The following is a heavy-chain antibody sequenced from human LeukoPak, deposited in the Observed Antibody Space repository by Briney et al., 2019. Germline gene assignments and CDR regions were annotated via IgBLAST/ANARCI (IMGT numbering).Heavy chain of an antibody. CDR1: GASVSSGGYY. J-gene: IGHJ4*02. CDR3: ARDPGGGAMVTV. CDR2: IYYSGST. Sequence: SETLSLTCTVSGASVSSGGYYWSWIRQPPGKGLEWIGYIYYSGSTNYNPSLKSRVTISVDTSKNQFSLKLSSVTAADTAVYYCARDPGGGAMVTVWGQGTLVTVSS. D-gene: IGHD5-18*01. V-gene: IGHV4-61*08.